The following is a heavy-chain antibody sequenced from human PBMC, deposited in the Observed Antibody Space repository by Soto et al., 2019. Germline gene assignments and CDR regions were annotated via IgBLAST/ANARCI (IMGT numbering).Heavy chain of an antibody. CDR2: ILYDGSKK. J-gene: IGHJ4*02. D-gene: IGHD4-17*01. V-gene: IGHV3-30*18. CDR1: GFTFSGYG. Sequence: GGSLRLSCAASGFTFSGYGMHWVRQAPGKGLEWVAVILYDGSKKYYAGSMKGRFTISRDNSKNTLYLQMNSLRAEDTALYYCAKDRGALRWSEEHYYFDYWGRGSLVTVSS. CDR3: AKDRGALRWSEEHYYFDY.